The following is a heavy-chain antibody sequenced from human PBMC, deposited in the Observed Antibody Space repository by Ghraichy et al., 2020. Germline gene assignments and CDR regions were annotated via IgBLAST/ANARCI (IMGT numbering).Heavy chain of an antibody. CDR1: GFTFSSYW. J-gene: IGHJ4*02. CDR3: ARCGPYWDLDY. D-gene: IGHD2-21*01. Sequence: GGSLRLSCAASGFTFSSYWMNWVRQAPGKGLEWVANIKQDGGEKYYVDSVKGRFTISRDNAKNSLYLHMNSLRAEDTAVYYCARCGPYWDLDYWGQGTLVTVSS. CDR2: IKQDGGEK. V-gene: IGHV3-7*01.